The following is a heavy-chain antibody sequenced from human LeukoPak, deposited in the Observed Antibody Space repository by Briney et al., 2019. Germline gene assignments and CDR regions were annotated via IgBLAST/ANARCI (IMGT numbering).Heavy chain of an antibody. CDR3: ARSPLSSSGWYRADY. Sequence: SETLSLTCTVSGGPIRTYYWNWIRQLAGKGLEWIGRIDGSGSTTFSPSLRSRVTMSVDSSKSQISLNLNSVTAADTAMYYCARSPLSSSGWYRADYWGQGTLVTVSS. CDR1: GGPIRTYY. V-gene: IGHV4-4*07. J-gene: IGHJ4*02. D-gene: IGHD6-19*01. CDR2: IDGSGST.